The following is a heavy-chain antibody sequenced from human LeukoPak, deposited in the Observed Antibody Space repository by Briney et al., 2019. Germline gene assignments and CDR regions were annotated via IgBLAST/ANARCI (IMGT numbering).Heavy chain of an antibody. CDR2: ISGSGGST. J-gene: IGHJ4*02. CDR3: AKDRRIQLWLGFDY. Sequence: GGSLRLSCAASGFTFSNYAMSWVRQAPGKGLEWVSAISGSGGSTYYADSVKGRFTISRDNSKNTLYLQMNSLRAEDTAVYDCAKDRRIQLWLGFDYWGQGTLVTVSS. V-gene: IGHV3-23*01. CDR1: GFTFSNYA. D-gene: IGHD5-18*01.